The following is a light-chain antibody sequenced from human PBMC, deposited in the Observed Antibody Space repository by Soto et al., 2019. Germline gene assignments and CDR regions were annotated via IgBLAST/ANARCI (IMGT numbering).Light chain of an antibody. CDR3: CSFTSITTYV. J-gene: IGLJ1*01. CDR2: EVS. Sequence: QSVLTQPASVSGSLGQSITISCTGTSSDVGAYNYVSWNQQQPGKAPKLMISEVSNRPSGVSNRFSSSKSGNTASLIISGLQAEDEADYYCCSFTSITTYVFGTGTKVTVL. CDR1: SSDVGAYNY. V-gene: IGLV2-14*01.